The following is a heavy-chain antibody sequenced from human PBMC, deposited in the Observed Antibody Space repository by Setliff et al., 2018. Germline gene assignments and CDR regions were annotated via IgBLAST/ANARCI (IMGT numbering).Heavy chain of an antibody. CDR2: ISSYNGNT. Sequence: ASVKVSCKASGYSFQRYGINWLRQAPGQGLEWLGWISSYNGNTKYAQTVQDRIRVPTDTSTSTSYMELRSLRSDDTAVYFCARSSDSGYYHQRDAFDIWGQGTRVTVSS. J-gene: IGHJ3*02. CDR3: ARSSDSGYYHQRDAFDI. D-gene: IGHD3-22*01. CDR1: GYSFQRYG. V-gene: IGHV1-18*04.